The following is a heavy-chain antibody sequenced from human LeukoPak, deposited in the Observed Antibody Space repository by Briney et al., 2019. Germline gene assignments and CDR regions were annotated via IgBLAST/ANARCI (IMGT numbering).Heavy chain of an antibody. CDR3: VKSSGWFDP. V-gene: IGHV3-64D*09. CDR1: GFTFSSYA. J-gene: IGHJ5*02. CDR2: ISSGGGST. D-gene: IGHD3-10*01. Sequence: GGSLRLSCSASGFTFSSYAMHWVRQAPGKGLEYVSAISSGGGSTYYADSVKGRFTISRDSSKNTLYLQMSSLRAEDTAVYCCVKSSGWFDPWGQGTLVTVSS.